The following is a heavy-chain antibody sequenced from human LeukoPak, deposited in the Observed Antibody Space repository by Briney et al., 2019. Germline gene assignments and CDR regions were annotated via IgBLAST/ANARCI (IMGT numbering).Heavy chain of an antibody. V-gene: IGHV1-2*02. Sequence: ASVKVSCKTSGYTFTGYYMHWVRQAPGQGLEWMGWINPNSGGTNYAQKFQGRVTMTRDTSISTAYMELSRLRSDDTAVYYCARVGAMTDDAFDIWGQGTMVTVSS. J-gene: IGHJ3*02. D-gene: IGHD1-26*01. CDR3: ARVGAMTDDAFDI. CDR2: INPNSGGT. CDR1: GYTFTGYY.